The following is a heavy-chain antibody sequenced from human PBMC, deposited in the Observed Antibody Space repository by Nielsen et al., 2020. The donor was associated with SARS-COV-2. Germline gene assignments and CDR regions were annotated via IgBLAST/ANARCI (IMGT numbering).Heavy chain of an antibody. CDR2: IYYSGST. D-gene: IGHD3-22*01. Sequence: SETLSLTCTVSGGSISSSSYYWGWIRQPPGKGLEWIGSIYYSGSTYYNPSLKSRVTISVDTSKNQFSLKLSSVTAADTAVYYCARGFQVSPITMIVVVITTGWFDPWGQGTLVTVSS. J-gene: IGHJ5*02. V-gene: IGHV4-39*01. CDR3: ARGFQVSPITMIVVVITTGWFDP. CDR1: GGSISSSSYY.